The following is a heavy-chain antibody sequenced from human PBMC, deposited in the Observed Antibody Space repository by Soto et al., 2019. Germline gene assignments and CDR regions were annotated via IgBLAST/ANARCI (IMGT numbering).Heavy chain of an antibody. CDR2: TYYRSRFFS. V-gene: IGHV6-1*01. D-gene: IGHD3-10*01. Sequence: PSQTLSLTCAISGDSVSSYSAAWNWIRQSPSGGLEWLGRTYYRSRFFSDYAESVKSRIIINPDTSKNQFSLQLKSVTPEDTAVYYCVRDCYSSSGWFDPWGQGNPVTVSS. CDR3: VRDCYSSSGWFDP. CDR1: GDSVSSYSAA. J-gene: IGHJ5*02.